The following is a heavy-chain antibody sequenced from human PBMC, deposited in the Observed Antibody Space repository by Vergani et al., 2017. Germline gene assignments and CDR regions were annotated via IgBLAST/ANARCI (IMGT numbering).Heavy chain of an antibody. CDR3: ARRYYYDSSGYAY. D-gene: IGHD3-22*01. V-gene: IGHV4-34*01. CDR2: INHSGST. CDR1: GGSFSGYY. Sequence: QVQLQQWGAGLLKPSETLSLTCAVYGGSFSGYYWSWIRQPPGKGLEWIGEINHSGSTNYNPSLKRRVTISVETSKNQFSLKLSSVTAADTAVYYCARRYYYDSSGYAYWGQGTLVTVSS. J-gene: IGHJ4*02.